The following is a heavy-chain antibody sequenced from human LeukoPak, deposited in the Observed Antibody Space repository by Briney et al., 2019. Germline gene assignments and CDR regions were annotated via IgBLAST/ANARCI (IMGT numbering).Heavy chain of an antibody. J-gene: IGHJ4*02. V-gene: IGHV3-7*01. CDR2: MDENGNEI. CDR3: ARPRGCGTSRCNNFDY. Sequence: PGGSLRLSCAASGFTFSSYWMSWVRQAPGKGLEWVAKMDENGNEIFYVDSVKGRFTISRDNAKNSLYLQMNRLRADDTAVYYCARPRGCGTSRCNNFDYWGQGTLVTVSS. D-gene: IGHD2-21*01. CDR1: GFTFSSYW.